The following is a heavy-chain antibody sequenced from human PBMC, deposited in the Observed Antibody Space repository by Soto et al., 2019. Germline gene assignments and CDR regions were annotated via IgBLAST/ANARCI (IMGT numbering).Heavy chain of an antibody. CDR1: GGSISSYY. Sequence: PSETLSLTCTVSGGSISSYYWSWIRQPPGKGLEWIGYIYYSGSTNYNPSLKSRVTISVDTSKNQFSLKLSSVTAADTAVYYCARGQDYRNYVPSLDYWGQGTLVTVSS. CDR3: ARGQDYRNYVPSLDY. D-gene: IGHD4-4*01. J-gene: IGHJ4*02. V-gene: IGHV4-59*08. CDR2: IYYSGST.